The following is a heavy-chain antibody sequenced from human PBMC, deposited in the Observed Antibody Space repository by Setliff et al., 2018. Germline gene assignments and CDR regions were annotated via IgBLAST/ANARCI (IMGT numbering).Heavy chain of an antibody. CDR1: GGSLRNHK. J-gene: IGHJ6*03. V-gene: IGHV4-34*01. CDR3: ARGRLVLRGTTLYYMDL. Sequence: PSETLSLTCDIYGGSLRNHKWSWIRQSPGKGLEWIGEISYLGSTNYNPSLKSRVVISTDTSNNRFSLLLRSVTAADTAVYYCARGRLVLRGTTLYYMDLWDKGASVTVSS. CDR2: ISYLGST. D-gene: IGHD5-12*01.